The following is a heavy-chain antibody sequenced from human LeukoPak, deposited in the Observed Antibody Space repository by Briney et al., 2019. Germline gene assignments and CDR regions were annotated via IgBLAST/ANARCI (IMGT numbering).Heavy chain of an antibody. CDR1: GFTFSSYA. J-gene: IGHJ4*02. Sequence: GGSLRLSCAASGFTFSSYAMSWVRQAPGKGLEWVSAISGSGGSTYYADSVKGRFTISRDNSENTLYLQKNSLRAEDTAVYYCAKDSSGWYIPDYFDYWGQGTLVTVSS. CDR3: AKDSSGWYIPDYFDY. V-gene: IGHV3-23*01. CDR2: ISGSGGST. D-gene: IGHD6-19*01.